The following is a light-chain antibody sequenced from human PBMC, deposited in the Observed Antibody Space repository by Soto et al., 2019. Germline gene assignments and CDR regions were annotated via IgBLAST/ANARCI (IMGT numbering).Light chain of an antibody. CDR3: SSYTVSSHIL. V-gene: IGLV2-8*01. Sequence: QSVLTQPPSASGSPGQSITISCTGTSSDVGSSNLVSWYQQYPGKAPKLIIFEVNKRPSGVPNRFSASKSGNTASLTVSGLQAEDEADYYCSSYTVSSHILFGGGTKVTVL. J-gene: IGLJ2*01. CDR2: EVN. CDR1: SSDVGSSNL.